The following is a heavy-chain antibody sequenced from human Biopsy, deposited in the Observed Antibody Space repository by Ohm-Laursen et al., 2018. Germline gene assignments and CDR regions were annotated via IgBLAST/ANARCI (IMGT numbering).Heavy chain of an antibody. CDR3: ARRGSGGRSFDY. V-gene: IGHV4-59*08. CDR1: GGSISNYF. J-gene: IGHJ4*02. Sequence: GTLSLTCAVSGGSISNYFWTWIRQPPGKGLEWIGFISNSGNTNYNPSLKSRVTISVDTSKNQISLKLGSVTVADTAVFYCARRGSGGRSFDYWGQGSLVTVSS. CDR2: ISNSGNT. D-gene: IGHD2-15*01.